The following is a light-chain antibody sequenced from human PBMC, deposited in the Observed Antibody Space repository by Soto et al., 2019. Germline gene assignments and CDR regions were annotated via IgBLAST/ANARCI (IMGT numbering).Light chain of an antibody. CDR2: EVS. CDR3: CSYAGSNYG. CDR1: SSDVGNYNL. V-gene: IGLV2-23*02. Sequence: QSALTQPASVSGSPGQSITISCTGTSSDVGNYNLVSWYQHHPGKAPKLMIYEVSKRPSGVSNRFSGSKSGDTASLTISGLQAEDEADYYCCSYAGSNYGFGTGTKVTVL. J-gene: IGLJ1*01.